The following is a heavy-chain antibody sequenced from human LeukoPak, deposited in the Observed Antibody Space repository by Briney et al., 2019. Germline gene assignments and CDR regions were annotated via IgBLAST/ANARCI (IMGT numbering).Heavy chain of an antibody. J-gene: IGHJ4*02. CDR1: GFTFSSYW. D-gene: IGHD3-10*01. V-gene: IGHV3-7*01. CDR3: ARAGSHWHYVY. Sequence: GGSLRHSCAASGFTFSSYWMSWVRQAPGKGLEWVANIKQDGSEKYYVDSVKGRFTISRDNAKNSLSSQMNNLRVEDTAVYYCARAGSHWHYVYWGQGTVVTVSS. CDR2: IKQDGSEK.